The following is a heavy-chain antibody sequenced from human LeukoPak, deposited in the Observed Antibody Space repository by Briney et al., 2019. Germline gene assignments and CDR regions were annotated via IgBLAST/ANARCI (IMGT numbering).Heavy chain of an antibody. CDR2: IYYSGST. Sequence: SETLSLTCTVSGGSISSYYWSWIRQPPGKGLEWIGYIYYSGSTNYNPSLKSRVTISVDTSKNQFSLKLSSVTAADTAVYYCASLTMVRGVIITSVWGQGTLVTVSS. D-gene: IGHD3-10*01. CDR1: GGSISSYY. J-gene: IGHJ4*02. V-gene: IGHV4-59*01. CDR3: ASLTMVRGVIITSV.